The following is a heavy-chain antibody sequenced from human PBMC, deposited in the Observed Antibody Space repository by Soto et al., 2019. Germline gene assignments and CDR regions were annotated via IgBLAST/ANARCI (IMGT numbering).Heavy chain of an antibody. D-gene: IGHD3-10*01. Sequence: ASVKVSCKASGYAFTSYDTNWVRQATGQGLEWMGWMNPNSGNTGYAQKFQGRVTMTRNTSISTAYMELSSLRSEDTAVYYCARGRRITMVRGVKATDYYFDYWGQGTLVTV. J-gene: IGHJ4*02. V-gene: IGHV1-8*01. CDR1: GYAFTSYD. CDR2: MNPNSGNT. CDR3: ARGRRITMVRGVKATDYYFDY.